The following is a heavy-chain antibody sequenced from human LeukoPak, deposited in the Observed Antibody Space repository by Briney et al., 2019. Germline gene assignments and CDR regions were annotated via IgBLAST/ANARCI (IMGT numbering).Heavy chain of an antibody. CDR1: GFTFSSYA. CDR3: AKSTRQRREENLYHYYMDV. V-gene: IGHV3-23*01. Sequence: GGSLRLSCAASGFTFSSYAMSWVRQAPGKGLEWVSGISTSGGSTYYADSVKGRFTISRDNSRNTVYLQMNSLRGEDTAVYYCAKSTRQRREENLYHYYMDVWGKGTTVTVSS. D-gene: IGHD1-1*01. J-gene: IGHJ6*03. CDR2: ISTSGGST.